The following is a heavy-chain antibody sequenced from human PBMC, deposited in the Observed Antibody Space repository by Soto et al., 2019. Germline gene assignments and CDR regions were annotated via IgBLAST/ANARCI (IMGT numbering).Heavy chain of an antibody. V-gene: IGHV1-18*01. J-gene: IGHJ2*01. Sequence: QVQLVQSEDEVKKPGASVRVSCQASGCTFSDYAISWVRQAPGQGLEWMGWISAYTRNTDQAHNFQGRVIMTLDTSTNTAYMELRSLRSDDTAVYYCVRCYCSVGSCYACWHFDLWGRGTLVTVSS. CDR1: GCTFSDYA. CDR2: ISAYTRNT. CDR3: VRCYCSVGSCYACWHFDL. D-gene: IGHD2-15*01.